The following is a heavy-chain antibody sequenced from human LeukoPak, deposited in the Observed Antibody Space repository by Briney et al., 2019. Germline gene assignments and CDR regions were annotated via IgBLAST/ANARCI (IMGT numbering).Heavy chain of an antibody. V-gene: IGHV3-48*03. J-gene: IGHJ4*02. CDR2: ISSSGTTI. CDR1: GFPFSSYE. Sequence: GGPLRPSCAAPGFPFSSYEMNWVRQAPGKRLHWVSYISSSGTTIYYADSVKGRFTISRDNAKNPLYLQMNSLRAEDTAVYYCARRYCSSTSCLIDYWGQGILVTVSS. CDR3: ARRYCSSTSCLIDY. D-gene: IGHD2-2*01.